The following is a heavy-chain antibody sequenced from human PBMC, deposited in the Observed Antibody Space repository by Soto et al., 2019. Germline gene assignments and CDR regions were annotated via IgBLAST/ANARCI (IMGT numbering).Heavy chain of an antibody. CDR3: ATTFNYGDYRPSWFDP. V-gene: IGHV4-30-2*01. CDR2: IYHSGST. J-gene: IGHJ5*02. CDR1: GGSISSGGYS. Sequence: SETLSLTCAVSGGSISSGGYSWSWIRQPPGKGLEWIGYIYHSGSTYYNPSLKSRVTISVDRSKNQFSLKLSSVTAADTAVYYCATTFNYGDYRPSWFDPWGQGTLVTVSS. D-gene: IGHD4-17*01.